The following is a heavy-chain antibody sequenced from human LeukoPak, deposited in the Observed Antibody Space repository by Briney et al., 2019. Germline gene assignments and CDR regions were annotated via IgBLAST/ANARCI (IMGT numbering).Heavy chain of an antibody. CDR1: GVSISSYY. CDR3: AREFVAGKIFDY. CDR2: IYYSGIT. Sequence: SETLSLTGTVSGVSISSYYWIWIRQPPGKGRVCRGYIYYSGITNDNPSLKRRLTISVDTSKNQFSLKLSSVTAADTDVYYCAREFVAGKIFDYWGKGPLVPVSS. D-gene: IGHD6-19*01. J-gene: IGHJ4*02. V-gene: IGHV4-59*12.